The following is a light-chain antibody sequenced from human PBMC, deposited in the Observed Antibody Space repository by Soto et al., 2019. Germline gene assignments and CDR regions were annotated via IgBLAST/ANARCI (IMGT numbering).Light chain of an antibody. CDR1: NSDVGDNQY. Sequence: QSALTQPASVSGSPGQSITIPCTGINSDVGDNQYVSWYQQHPGKVPKLMIYDVSYRPSGVSDRFSGSKSGNTASLTISGLQAEDEADYYCSSYTFINTPYLVFGGVTKLTVL. J-gene: IGLJ3*02. V-gene: IGLV2-14*03. CDR2: DVS. CDR3: SSYTFINTPYLV.